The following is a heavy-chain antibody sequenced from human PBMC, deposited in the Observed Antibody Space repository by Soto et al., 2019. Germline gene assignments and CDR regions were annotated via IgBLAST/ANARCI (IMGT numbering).Heavy chain of an antibody. Sequence: GESLKISCKASGYSFTNYWIGWVRQMPGKGLEWMGTIYPGDSDTRYSPSFQGQVTFSVDKSINTAYLHWTSLKASDTAIYYCAIQHPLDSSAWYNWGQGTLVTVSS. J-gene: IGHJ4*02. CDR3: AIQHPLDSSAWYN. CDR1: GYSFTNYW. V-gene: IGHV5-51*01. CDR2: IYPGDSDT. D-gene: IGHD6-19*01.